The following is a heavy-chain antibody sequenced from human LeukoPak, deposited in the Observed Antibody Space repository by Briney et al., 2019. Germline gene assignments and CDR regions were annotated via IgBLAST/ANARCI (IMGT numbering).Heavy chain of an antibody. CDR1: GYTFTSYG. D-gene: IGHD4-17*01. V-gene: IGHV1-18*01. CDR2: ISAYNGNT. J-gene: IGHJ6*03. Sequence: GASVKVSCKASGYTFTSYGISWVRQAPGQGLEWMGWISAYNGNTNYAQKLQGRVTMTIDTSTSTAYMELRSLRSDDTAVYYCARDRRTTVTTPYYYYYMDVWGKGTTVTVSS. CDR3: ARDRRTTVTTPYYYYYMDV.